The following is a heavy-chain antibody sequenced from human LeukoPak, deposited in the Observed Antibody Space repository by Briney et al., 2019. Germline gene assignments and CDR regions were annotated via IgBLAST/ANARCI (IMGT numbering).Heavy chain of an antibody. V-gene: IGHV3-30*02. J-gene: IGHJ4*02. CDR3: ARRDGY. CDR2: IRYDGSNK. CDR1: GFTFSNYG. Sequence: PGGSLRLSCTASGFTFSNYGMHWVRQDPGKGLEWVAFIRYDGSNKYYPDSVKGRFTISRDNSKNTLYLQMNSLRAEDTAVYYCARRDGYWGQGTLVTVSS.